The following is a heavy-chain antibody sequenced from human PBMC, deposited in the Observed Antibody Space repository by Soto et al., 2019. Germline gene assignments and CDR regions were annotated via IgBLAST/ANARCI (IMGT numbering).Heavy chain of an antibody. CDR1: GGSFSSVGYY. D-gene: IGHD2-15*01. Sequence: SETLSLTCTVSGGSFSSVGYYWSWNRQHPGKVLEWIGYIYYSGSTYYNPSLKGQVTISVDTSKNQFSLKLSTVTAADTAMYYCARDISAGGGAGWFDPWGQGTLVTVSS. V-gene: IGHV4-31*02. CDR2: IYYSGST. CDR3: ARDISAGGGAGWFDP. J-gene: IGHJ5*02.